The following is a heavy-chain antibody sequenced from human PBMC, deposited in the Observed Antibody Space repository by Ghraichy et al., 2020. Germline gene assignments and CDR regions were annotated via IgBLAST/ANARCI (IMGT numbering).Heavy chain of an antibody. J-gene: IGHJ1*01. CDR2: ITDNGGTT. Sequence: GDSLNISCAASGFTFRTYAMSWVRQAPGKGLEWVSAITDNGGTTYDAESVKGRFTISRDNSKNTLFLQMNSLRGEDTAVYYCAKFARDWPNEYLQHWGQGALVTVSS. D-gene: IGHD3/OR15-3a*01. CDR1: GFTFRTYA. V-gene: IGHV3-23*01. CDR3: AKFARDWPNEYLQH.